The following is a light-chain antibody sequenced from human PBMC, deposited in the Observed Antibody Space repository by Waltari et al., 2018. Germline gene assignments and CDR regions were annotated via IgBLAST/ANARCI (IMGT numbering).Light chain of an antibody. CDR2: EVS. J-gene: IGLJ3*02. Sequence: QSALTQPASVSGSPGQSITISCTGTRSDVGGYDFVSWYQHHPGNAPKLMIYEVSHRPSGVSNRFSGSKSGNTASLTISGLQAEDEANYYCSSYRSSSTLGVFGGGTKLTVL. V-gene: IGLV2-14*01. CDR1: RSDVGGYDF. CDR3: SSYRSSSTLGV.